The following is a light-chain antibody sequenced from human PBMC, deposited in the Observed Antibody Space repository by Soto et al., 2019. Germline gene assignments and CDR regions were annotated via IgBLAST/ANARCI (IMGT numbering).Light chain of an antibody. Sequence: QSALTQPASVSGSPGQSITISCIGTISDVGGYDYVSWYQQHPGKAPKVIIYEVSHRPSGVSYRFSGSKSGNTASLTISGLQAEDEADYYCTSYASSGTHVFGGGTKLTVL. J-gene: IGLJ3*02. CDR3: TSYASSGTHV. CDR1: ISDVGGYDY. V-gene: IGLV2-14*01. CDR2: EVS.